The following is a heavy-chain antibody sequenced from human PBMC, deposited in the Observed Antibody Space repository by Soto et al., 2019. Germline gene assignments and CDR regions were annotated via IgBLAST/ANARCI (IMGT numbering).Heavy chain of an antibody. CDR2: IGTAGDT. CDR3: ARANIAVADFDY. D-gene: IGHD6-19*01. Sequence: GGSLRLSCAASGFTFSSYDMHWVRQATGKGLEWVSAIGTAGDTYYPGSVKGRFTISRENAKNSLYLQMNSLRAEDTAVYYCARANIAVADFDYWGQGTLVTVSS. CDR1: GFTFSSYD. V-gene: IGHV3-13*01. J-gene: IGHJ4*02.